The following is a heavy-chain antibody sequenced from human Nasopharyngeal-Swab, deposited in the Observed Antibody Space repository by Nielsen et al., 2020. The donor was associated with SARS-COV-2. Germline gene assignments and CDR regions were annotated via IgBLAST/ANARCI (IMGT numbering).Heavy chain of an antibody. V-gene: IGHV1-3*01. CDR3: ARDGYSSSWSWLFDY. CDR2: INAGNGNT. Sequence: ASVKVSCKASGYIFTSYAMHWVRQAPGQRLEWMGWINAGNGNTKYSQKFQGRVTITRDTSASTAYMELSSLRSEDTAVYYCARDGYSSSWSWLFDYWGQGTLVTVSS. J-gene: IGHJ4*02. CDR1: GYIFTSYA. D-gene: IGHD6-13*01.